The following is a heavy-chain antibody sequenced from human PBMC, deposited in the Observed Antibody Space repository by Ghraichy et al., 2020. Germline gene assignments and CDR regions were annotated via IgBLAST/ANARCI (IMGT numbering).Heavy chain of an antibody. D-gene: IGHD3-22*01. CDR3: AKKYDYYDSSGYYYLAFDY. V-gene: IGHV3-23*01. J-gene: IGHJ4*02. CDR2: ISGSGGST. CDR1: GFTFSSYA. Sequence: GGSLRLSCAASGFTFSSYAMSWVRQAPGKGLEWVSAISGSGGSTYYADSVKGRFTISRDNSKNTLYLQMNSLRAEDTAVYYCAKKYDYYDSSGYYYLAFDYWGQGTLVTVSS.